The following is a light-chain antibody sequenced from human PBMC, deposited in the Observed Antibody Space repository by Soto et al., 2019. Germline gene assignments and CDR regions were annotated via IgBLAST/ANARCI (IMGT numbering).Light chain of an antibody. CDR3: QRYNSAPHT. Sequence: DIQMTQSPPSLSASAGDRVTITCRASQGISNYLAWYQQKQGTVPKVLIYAASTLQSGVPSRFSGSGSGTDFTLTISSLQPEDVATYYCQRYNSAPHTFGQGTKLEIK. CDR1: QGISNY. CDR2: AAS. J-gene: IGKJ2*01. V-gene: IGKV1-27*01.